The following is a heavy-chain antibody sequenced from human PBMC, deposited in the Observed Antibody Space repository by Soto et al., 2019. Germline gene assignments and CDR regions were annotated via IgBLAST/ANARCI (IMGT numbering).Heavy chain of an antibody. Sequence: QITLKESGPTLVKPTQTLTLTCTFSGFSLSTSGLGVGWIRQPPGKALEWLALIYWDDDKRYSPSLKTRLTITKDTSKTHVVRKMTNIDPVDTATYSCAHMMYWSGYFGYWGRGTLVTVSS. J-gene: IGHJ4*02. CDR3: AHMMYWSGYFGY. CDR1: GFSLSTSGLG. CDR2: IYWDDDK. D-gene: IGHD2-8*02. V-gene: IGHV2-5*02.